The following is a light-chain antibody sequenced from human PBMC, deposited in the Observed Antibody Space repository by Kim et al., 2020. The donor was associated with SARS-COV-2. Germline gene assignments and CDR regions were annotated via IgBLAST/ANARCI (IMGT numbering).Light chain of an antibody. CDR2: GKN. CDR3: NSRDSSAYHVV. CDR1: SLRTYY. J-gene: IGLJ2*01. Sequence: SSELTQDPAVSVALGQTVRITCQGDSLRTYYATWYQQKPGQAPLLVIYGKNNRPSGIPDRFSGSNSGNTASLTITGVQAEDEADYYCNSRDSSAYHVVFG. V-gene: IGLV3-19*01.